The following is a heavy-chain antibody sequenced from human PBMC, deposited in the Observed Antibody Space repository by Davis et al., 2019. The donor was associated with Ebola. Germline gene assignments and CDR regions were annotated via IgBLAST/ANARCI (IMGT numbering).Heavy chain of an antibody. J-gene: IGHJ6*02. CDR2: ISWNSGSI. CDR1: GFTFDDYA. D-gene: IGHD4-17*01. CDR3: AKDLTPYGDYYYYGMDV. Sequence: PGGSLRLSCAASGFTFDDYAMHWVRQAPGKGLEWVSGISWNSGSIGYADSVKGRFTISRDNAKNSLYLQMNSLRAEDTALYYCAKDLTPYGDYYYYGMDVWGQGTTVTASS. V-gene: IGHV3-9*01.